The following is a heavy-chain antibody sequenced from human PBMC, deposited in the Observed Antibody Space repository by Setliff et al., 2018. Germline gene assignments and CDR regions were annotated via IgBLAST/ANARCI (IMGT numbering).Heavy chain of an antibody. Sequence: GASVKVSCKASGYTFTSYAMHWVRQAPGQRLEWMGWINAGNGNTKYSQKFQGRVTITRDTSASTAYMELSSLRSEDTAVYYCARVGGGSYSSSWGPFDYWGQGTLVTVS. J-gene: IGHJ4*02. D-gene: IGHD6-13*01. CDR1: GYTFTSYA. V-gene: IGHV1-3*01. CDR2: INAGNGNT. CDR3: ARVGGGSYSSSWGPFDY.